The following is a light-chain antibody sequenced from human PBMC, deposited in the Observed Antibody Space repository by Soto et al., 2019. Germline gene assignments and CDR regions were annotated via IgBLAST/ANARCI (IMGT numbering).Light chain of an antibody. V-gene: IGKV3-20*01. CDR3: QQYGRSIT. Sequence: IVLTQSPGTLSLSPGERATLSCRASQSVSNSYLAWYQQKPGQAPRLLIYGASSRATGIPDRFSGSGSGTDFTLTINRLEPEDFAVYSCQQYGRSITFGQGTRLEIK. J-gene: IGKJ5*01. CDR2: GAS. CDR1: QSVSNSY.